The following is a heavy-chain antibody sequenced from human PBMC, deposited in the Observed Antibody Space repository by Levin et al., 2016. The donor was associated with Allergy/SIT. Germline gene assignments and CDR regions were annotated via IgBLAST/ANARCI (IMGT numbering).Heavy chain of an antibody. J-gene: IGHJ4*02. V-gene: IGHV4-31*03. CDR1: GGSISSGGYY. CDR3: AREIGSYHGLDY. CDR2: IYYSGST. Sequence: TLSLTCTVSGGSISSGGYYWSWIRQHPGKGLEWIGYIYYSGSTYYNPSLKSRVTISVDTSKNQFSLKLSSVTTADTAVYYCAREIGSYHGLDYWGQGTLVTVSS. D-gene: IGHD1-26*01.